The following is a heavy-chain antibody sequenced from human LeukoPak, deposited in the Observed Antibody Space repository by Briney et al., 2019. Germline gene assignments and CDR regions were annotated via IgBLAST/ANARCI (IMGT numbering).Heavy chain of an antibody. V-gene: IGHV4-30-4*01. Sequence: SETLSLTCTVSGGSISSGDYYWSWIRQPPGKGLEWIGYIYYSGSTYYNPSLKSRVTISVDTSKNQFSLKLSSVTAADTAVYYCARVIRRNDAFDIWVQGTMVTVSS. D-gene: IGHD2-21*01. CDR1: GGSISSGDYY. J-gene: IGHJ3*02. CDR3: ARVIRRNDAFDI. CDR2: IYYSGST.